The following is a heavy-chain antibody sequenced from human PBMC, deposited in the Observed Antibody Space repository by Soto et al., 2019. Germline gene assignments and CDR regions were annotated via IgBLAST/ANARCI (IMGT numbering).Heavy chain of an antibody. Sequence: GESLNISCKGSGYSFTSYWIGLVRQMPGKGLEWMGIIYPGDSDTRYSPSFQGQVTISADKSISTAYLQWSSLKASDTAMYYCARGLDNYYDSSGSANWFDPWGQGTLVTVSS. V-gene: IGHV5-51*01. CDR1: GYSFTSYW. D-gene: IGHD3-22*01. J-gene: IGHJ5*02. CDR2: IYPGDSDT. CDR3: ARGLDNYYDSSGSANWFDP.